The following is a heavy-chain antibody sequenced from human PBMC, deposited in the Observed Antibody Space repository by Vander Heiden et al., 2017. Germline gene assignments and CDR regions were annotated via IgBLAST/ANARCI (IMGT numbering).Heavy chain of an antibody. CDR2: IIPIFGTA. Sequence: QVQLVQSGAEVKTPGSSVTVSCKASGGTFSSYAISWVRQAPGQGLEWMGGIIPIFGTANYAQKFQGRVTITADESTSTAYMELSSLRSEDTAVYYCARGNCSSTSCYPAYYYYYGMDVWGQGTTVTVSS. CDR3: ARGNCSSTSCYPAYYYYYGMDV. J-gene: IGHJ6*02. D-gene: IGHD2-2*01. CDR1: GGTFSSYA. V-gene: IGHV1-69*01.